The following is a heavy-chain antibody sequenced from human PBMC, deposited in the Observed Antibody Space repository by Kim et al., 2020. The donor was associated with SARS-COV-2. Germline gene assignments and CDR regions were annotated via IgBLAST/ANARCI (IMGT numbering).Heavy chain of an antibody. CDR2: INPSDGHT. Sequence: ASVKISCKASGYTFTSLYIHWVRQAPGQGLEWMGMINPSDGHTSYAQKFQGRVTMTRDTSTSTVYMEVSSQKSEDTAVYYCARSGMDVWGQETTVTVSS. V-gene: IGHV1-46*01. CDR1: GYTFTSLY. J-gene: IGHJ6*02. CDR3: ARSGMDV.